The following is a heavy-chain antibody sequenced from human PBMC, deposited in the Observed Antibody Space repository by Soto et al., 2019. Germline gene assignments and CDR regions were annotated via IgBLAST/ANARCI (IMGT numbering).Heavy chain of an antibody. J-gene: IGHJ3*02. D-gene: IGHD3-10*01. Sequence: ASVKVSCKASGGTFSSYTISWVRQAPGQGLEWMGRIIPILGIANYAQKFRGRVTITADKSTSTAYMELSSLRSEDTAVYYCASSRTIVPKNDAFDIWGQGALVTVSS. V-gene: IGHV1-69*02. CDR3: ASSRTIVPKNDAFDI. CDR2: IIPILGIA. CDR1: GGTFSSYT.